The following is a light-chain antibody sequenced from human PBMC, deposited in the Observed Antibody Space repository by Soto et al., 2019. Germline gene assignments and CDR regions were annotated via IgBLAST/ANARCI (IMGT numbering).Light chain of an antibody. V-gene: IGKV4-1*01. J-gene: IGKJ2*01. Sequence: DIVMTQSPDSLAVSLGERATINCKCSESVLYDSNNKNYLAWYQQKPGQPPKLLIYWASTRESGVPDRFSGSGSGTDFTLTISSLQAEDVSVYFCQQYYTTPPTFGQGTKLEIK. CDR2: WAS. CDR1: ESVLYDSNNKNY. CDR3: QQYYTTPPT.